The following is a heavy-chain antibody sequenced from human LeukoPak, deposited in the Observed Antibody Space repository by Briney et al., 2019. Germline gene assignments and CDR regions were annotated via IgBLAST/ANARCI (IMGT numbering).Heavy chain of an antibody. J-gene: IGHJ4*02. CDR1: GYTFVNYD. D-gene: IGHD5-12*01. Sequence: ASVKVSCKAFGYTFVNYDINWMRQATGQGPEWMGWMNPESGGTGYAQKFQGRVTMTRDNSITTAYMELSGLRLEDTAVYFCTRAIRHQLLSDFWGQGTLVTVSS. V-gene: IGHV1-8*01. CDR2: MNPESGGT. CDR3: TRAIRHQLLSDF.